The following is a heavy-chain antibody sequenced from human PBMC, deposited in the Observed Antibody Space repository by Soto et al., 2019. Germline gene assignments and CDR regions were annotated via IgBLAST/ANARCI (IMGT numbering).Heavy chain of an antibody. CDR3: ARVSGSDYGNWFDP. CDR1: GYTFTSYD. D-gene: IGHD1-26*01. J-gene: IGHJ5*02. V-gene: IGHV1-8*01. CDR2: MNPNSGNT. Sequence: QVQLVQSGAEVKKPGASVKVSCKASGYTFTSYDINWVRQATGQGLEWMGWMNPNSGNTGYAQKFQGRVTMTRNTSISTDYMELSSLRSEDTAVYYWARVSGSDYGNWFDPWGQGTMVTVSS.